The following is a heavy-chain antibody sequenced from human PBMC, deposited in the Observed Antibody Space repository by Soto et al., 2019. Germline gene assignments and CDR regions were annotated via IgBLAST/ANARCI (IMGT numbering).Heavy chain of an antibody. Sequence: PSETLSLTCTVSGGSVSSGSYYWSWIRQPPGKGLEWIGYIYYSGSTNYNPSLKSRVTISVDMSKNQFSLKLSSVTAADTAVYYCARGLLEWLLHTPLGWFDPWGQGTLVTVSS. CDR1: GGSVSSGSYY. J-gene: IGHJ5*02. D-gene: IGHD3-3*01. V-gene: IGHV4-61*01. CDR2: IYYSGST. CDR3: ARGLLEWLLHTPLGWFDP.